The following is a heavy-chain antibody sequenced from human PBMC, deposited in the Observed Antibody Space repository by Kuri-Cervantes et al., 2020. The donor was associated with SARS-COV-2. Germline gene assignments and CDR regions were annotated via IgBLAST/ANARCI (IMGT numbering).Heavy chain of an antibody. J-gene: IGHJ6*02. CDR1: GFSLSTSGMC. CDR2: IDWDDDK. D-gene: IGHD6-25*01. CDR3: AHTGLTAAGMGGMDV. Sequence: SGPTLVKPTQTLTLTCTFSGFSLSTSGMCVSWIRQPPGKALEWLARIDWDDDKYYSTSLKTRLTISKDTSKNQVVLTMTNMDPVDTATYYCAHTGLTAAGMGGMDVWGQGTTVTVSS. V-gene: IGHV2-70*12.